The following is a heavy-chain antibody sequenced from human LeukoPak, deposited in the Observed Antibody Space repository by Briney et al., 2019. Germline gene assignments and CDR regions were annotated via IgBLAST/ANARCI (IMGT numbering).Heavy chain of an antibody. J-gene: IGHJ4*02. Sequence: SVKVSCKASGGTFSSYAISWVRQAPGQGLEWMGGIIPIFGTANYAQKFQGRVTITADESTSTAYMELSSLRSEDTAVYYCARVGFGSGYNDYWGQGTLVTVSS. CDR3: ARVGFGSGYNDY. V-gene: IGHV1-69*13. D-gene: IGHD5-12*01. CDR1: GGTFSSYA. CDR2: IIPIFGTA.